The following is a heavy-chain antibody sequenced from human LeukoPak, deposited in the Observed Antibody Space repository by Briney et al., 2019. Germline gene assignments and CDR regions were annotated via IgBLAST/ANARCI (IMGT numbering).Heavy chain of an antibody. CDR2: ISSSSSTI. Sequence: GESLRLSCAASGFTFSSYSMNRVRQAPGKGLEWVSYISSSSSTIYYADSVKGRFTISRDNAKNSLYLQMNSLRAEDTAVYYCARVWQQLTDYWGQGTLVTVSS. CDR3: ARVWQQLTDY. V-gene: IGHV3-48*04. CDR1: GFTFSSYS. J-gene: IGHJ4*02. D-gene: IGHD6-13*01.